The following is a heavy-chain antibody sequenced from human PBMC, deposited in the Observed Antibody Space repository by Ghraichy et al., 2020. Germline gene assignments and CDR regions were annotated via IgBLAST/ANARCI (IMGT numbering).Heavy chain of an antibody. D-gene: IGHD3-10*01. V-gene: IGHV3-23*01. CDR2: ISGSGGST. J-gene: IGHJ4*02. CDR3: AKDSADYYGSGSYYPFDY. Sequence: GGSLRLSCAASGFTFSSYAMSWVRQAPGKGLEWVSAISGSGGSTYYADSVKGRFTISRDNSKNTLYLQMNSLRAEDTAVYYCAKDSADYYGSGSYYPFDYWGQGTLVTVSS. CDR1: GFTFSSYA.